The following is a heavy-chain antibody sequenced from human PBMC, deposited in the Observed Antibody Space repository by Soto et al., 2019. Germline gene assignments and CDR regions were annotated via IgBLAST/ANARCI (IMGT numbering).Heavy chain of an antibody. V-gene: IGHV3-30*18. CDR1: GFTFSSYG. CDR3: AKDDGYGYGTHRYYYYYGMDV. J-gene: IGHJ6*02. CDR2: ISYDGSNK. Sequence: QVQLVESGGGVVQPGRSLRLSCAASGFTFSSYGMHWVRQAPGKGLEWVAVISYDGSNKYYADSVKGRFTISRDNSKNTLYLQMNSLRAEDTAVYYCAKDDGYGYGTHRYYYYYGMDVWGQGTTVTVSS. D-gene: IGHD5-18*01.